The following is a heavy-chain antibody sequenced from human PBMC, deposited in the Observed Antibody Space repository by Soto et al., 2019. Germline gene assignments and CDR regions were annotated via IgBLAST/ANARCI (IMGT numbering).Heavy chain of an antibody. CDR1: GFTFSSYA. D-gene: IGHD2-2*01. Sequence: PGGSLRLSCAASGFTFSSYAMSWVRQAPGKGLEWVSAISGSGGSTYYADSVKGRFTISRDNSKNTLYLQMNSLRAEDTAVYYCAKGGSTSRWHYYYGMDVWGQGTTVTGSS. CDR3: AKGGSTSRWHYYYGMDV. J-gene: IGHJ6*02. V-gene: IGHV3-23*01. CDR2: ISGSGGST.